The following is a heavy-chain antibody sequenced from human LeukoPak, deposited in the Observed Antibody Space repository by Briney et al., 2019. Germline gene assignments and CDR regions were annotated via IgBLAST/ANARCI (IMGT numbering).Heavy chain of an antibody. D-gene: IGHD5-18*01. CDR2: ISGSGGTT. J-gene: IGHJ6*03. CDR1: GFTFSSYA. Sequence: GGSLRLSCAASGFTFSSYAMSWVRQAPGKGLEWVSAISGSGGTTYYADSVKGRFTISRDNSKNTLYLQMNSLRAEDTAVYYCAKGSESGYSYGYYYYYYMDVWDKGTTVTVSS. CDR3: AKGSESGYSYGYYYYYYMDV. V-gene: IGHV3-23*01.